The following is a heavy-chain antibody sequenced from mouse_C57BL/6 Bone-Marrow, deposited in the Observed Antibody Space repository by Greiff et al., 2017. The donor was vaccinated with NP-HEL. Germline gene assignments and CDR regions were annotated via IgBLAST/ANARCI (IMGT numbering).Heavy chain of an antibody. D-gene: IGHD2-4*01. CDR2: ISRGGSYT. Sequence: EVQGVESGGDLVKPGGSLKLSCAASGFTFSSYGMSWVRQTPDKRLEWVATISRGGSYTYYPDSVKGRFTISRDNAKNTRYLHRSSLKSEDTAMYYCARDRLITTSYFDYWGQGTTLTVSS. V-gene: IGHV5-6*01. CDR3: ARDRLITTSYFDY. CDR1: GFTFSSYG. J-gene: IGHJ2*01.